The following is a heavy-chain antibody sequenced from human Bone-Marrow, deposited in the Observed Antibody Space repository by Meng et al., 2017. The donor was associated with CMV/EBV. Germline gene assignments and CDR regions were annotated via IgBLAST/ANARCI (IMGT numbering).Heavy chain of an antibody. CDR1: GFTFSSYG. J-gene: IGHJ4*02. CDR3: AKGLPHSGWTPFDY. V-gene: IGHV3-33*06. Sequence: GGSLRLSCAASGFTFSSYGMHWVRQAPGKGLEWVAVIWYDGSNKYYADSVKGRFTISRDNSKSTLYLQMNSLRAEDTAVYYCAKGLPHSGWTPFDYWGQGTLVTVSS. CDR2: IWYDGSNK. D-gene: IGHD6-19*01.